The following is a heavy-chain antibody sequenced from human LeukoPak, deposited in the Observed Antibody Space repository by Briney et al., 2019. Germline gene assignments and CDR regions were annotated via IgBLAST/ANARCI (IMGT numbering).Heavy chain of an antibody. J-gene: IGHJ4*02. V-gene: IGHV3-21*01. CDR1: GFTFSSYS. D-gene: IGHD5-18*01. CDR3: AREKDTAMVDDY. Sequence: GGSLRLSCAASGFTFSSYSMNWVRQAPGKGLEWVSSISSSSSYIYYADSVKGRFTISRDNAKNSLYLQMNSLRAEDTAVYYCAREKDTAMVDDYRGQGTLVTVSS. CDR2: ISSSSSYI.